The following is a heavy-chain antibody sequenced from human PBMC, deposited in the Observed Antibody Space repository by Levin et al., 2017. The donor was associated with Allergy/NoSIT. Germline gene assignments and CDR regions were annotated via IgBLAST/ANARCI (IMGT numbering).Heavy chain of an antibody. CDR2: IYPGDSDT. CDR3: ARRGTRDYYYCMDD. D-gene: IGHD1-1*01. Sequence: KVSCQGSGYSFTSYWIGWVRQMPGKGLEWMGIIYPGDSDTRYSPSFQGQVTISADKSISTAYLQWSSLKASDTAIYYCARRGTRDYYYCMDDWGKGTTVTVAS. CDR1: GYSFTSYW. V-gene: IGHV5-51*01. J-gene: IGHJ6*03.